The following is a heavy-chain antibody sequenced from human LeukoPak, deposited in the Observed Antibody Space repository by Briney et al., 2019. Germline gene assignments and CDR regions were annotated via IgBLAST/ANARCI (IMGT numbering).Heavy chain of an antibody. J-gene: IGHJ6*04. D-gene: IGHD3-10*02. V-gene: IGHV3-48*03. CDR3: AELGITMIGGV. CDR1: GFTFSSYE. Sequence: QPGGSLRLSCAASGFTFSSYEMNWVRQAPGKGLEWVSYISSSGSTIYYADSVKGRFTISRDNAKNSLYLQMDSLRAEDTAVYYCAELGITMIGGVWGKGTTVTISS. CDR2: ISSSGSTI.